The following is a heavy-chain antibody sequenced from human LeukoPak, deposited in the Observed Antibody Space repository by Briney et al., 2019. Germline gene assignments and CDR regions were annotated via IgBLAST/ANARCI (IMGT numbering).Heavy chain of an antibody. Sequence: PSETLSLTCTVSGDSISSSPYYWGWVRQPPGKGLEWIGSIHYSGSAYYNPSLKSRVTISVDTSNNQFSLKLSSVTAADTAVYYCARHGFLLVTTKEWFDPWGQGTLVTVSS. CDR2: IHYSGSA. CDR3: ARHGFLLVTTKEWFDP. J-gene: IGHJ5*02. D-gene: IGHD4-17*01. V-gene: IGHV4-39*01. CDR1: GDSISSSPYY.